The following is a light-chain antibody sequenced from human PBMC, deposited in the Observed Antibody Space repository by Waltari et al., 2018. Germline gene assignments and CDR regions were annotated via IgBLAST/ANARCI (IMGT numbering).Light chain of an antibody. CDR3: MQGLQIPDT. CDR1: QSLLHSNGYNY. V-gene: IGKV2-28*01. J-gene: IGKJ5*01. Sequence: DIVMTQSPLSLPVTPGEPASISCRSSQSLLHSNGYNYLDWYVKKPGQSPQLLIYLASNSASGVPDRFIGSGSGTDFTLKISRVEAEDVGIYYCMQGLQIPDTFGQGTRLEIK. CDR2: LAS.